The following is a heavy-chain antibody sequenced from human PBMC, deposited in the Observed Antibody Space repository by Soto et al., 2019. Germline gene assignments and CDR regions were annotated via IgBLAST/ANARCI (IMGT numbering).Heavy chain of an antibody. CDR2: ILNDASGH. Sequence: QVQLVESGGGVVQPGTSLRLSCAASGFTFSRHGMHWVRQTPGKGLEWLAVILNDASGHWYADSVKGRFTISRDNFEXTXXXXXXXXXXXXXXXXXXXXXXXXPDNGFDYWGQGTLVTVSS. CDR1: GFTFSRHG. D-gene: IGHD1-1*01. V-gene: IGHV3-33*01. CDR3: XXXXXXPDNGFDY. J-gene: IGHJ4*02.